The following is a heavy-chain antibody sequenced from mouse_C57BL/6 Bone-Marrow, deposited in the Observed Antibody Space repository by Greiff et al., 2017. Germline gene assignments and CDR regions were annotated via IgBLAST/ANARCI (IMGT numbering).Heavy chain of an antibody. CDR2: INPNNGGT. J-gene: IGHJ2*01. D-gene: IGHD2-1*01. Sequence: EVQLQQSGPELVKPGASVKISCKASGYTFTDYYMNWVKQSHGKSLEWIGDINPNNGGTSYNQKFKGKATLTVDKSSSTAYMELRSLTSEDSAVYYCARWVYWDYFDYWGQGTTLTVSS. CDR1: GYTFTDYY. V-gene: IGHV1-26*01. CDR3: ARWVYWDYFDY.